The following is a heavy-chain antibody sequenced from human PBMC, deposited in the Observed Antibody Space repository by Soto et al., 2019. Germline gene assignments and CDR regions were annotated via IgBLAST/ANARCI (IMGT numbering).Heavy chain of an antibody. Sequence: QVQLQESGPGLVKPSETLSLTCTVSGGSISSYYWSWIRQPPGKGLEWIGYIYYSGSTNYNPSLKNRVTISVDTSKNQFSLKLSSVTAADTAVYYCARGTYYYDSSGYYEHSAEYFQHWGQGTLVTVSS. D-gene: IGHD3-22*01. CDR1: GGSISSYY. CDR3: ARGTYYYDSSGYYEHSAEYFQH. V-gene: IGHV4-59*01. CDR2: IYYSGST. J-gene: IGHJ1*01.